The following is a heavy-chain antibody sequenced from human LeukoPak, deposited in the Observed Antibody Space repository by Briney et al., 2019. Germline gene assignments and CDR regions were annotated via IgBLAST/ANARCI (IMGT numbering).Heavy chain of an antibody. Sequence: ASVKVSCKASGYTFTSYGITWVRQAPGQGLEWMGWISPYNGNTNYAQNFQGRVTMTTDTSTTTAYMELSRLRSDDTAVYYCARDSDDRDGYNFYWGQGTLVTVSS. CDR3: ARDSDDRDGYNFY. CDR2: ISPYNGNT. D-gene: IGHD5-24*01. CDR1: GYTFTSYG. J-gene: IGHJ4*02. V-gene: IGHV1-18*01.